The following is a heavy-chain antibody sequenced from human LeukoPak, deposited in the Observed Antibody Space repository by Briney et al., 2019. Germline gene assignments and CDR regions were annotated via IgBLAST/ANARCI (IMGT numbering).Heavy chain of an antibody. J-gene: IGHJ4*02. V-gene: IGHV3-23*01. D-gene: IGHD3-16*02. CDR3: ARGRGGRWYFDY. CDR1: GLTFSSDA. Sequence: PGGSLRLSCAAPGLTFSSDAMSWVRQAPGKGLEWVSAISGSGGNTYYADSVKGRFTISRDNSKNTLYLQMNSLRAEDTAVYYGARGRGGRWYFDYWGQGTLVTVSS. CDR2: ISGSGGNT.